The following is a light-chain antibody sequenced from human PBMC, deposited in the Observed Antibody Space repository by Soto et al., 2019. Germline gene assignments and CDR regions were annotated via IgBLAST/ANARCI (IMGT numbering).Light chain of an antibody. CDR1: QSVSSY. CDR3: QQRSNSLT. CDR2: DAS. Sequence: SPATLSLSPGERATLSCRASQSVSSYLAWYQQKPGQAPRLLIYDASNRATGIPARFSGSGSGTDFTLTISSLEPEDFAVYYCQQRSNSLTFGQGTRLEI. J-gene: IGKJ5*01. V-gene: IGKV3-11*01.